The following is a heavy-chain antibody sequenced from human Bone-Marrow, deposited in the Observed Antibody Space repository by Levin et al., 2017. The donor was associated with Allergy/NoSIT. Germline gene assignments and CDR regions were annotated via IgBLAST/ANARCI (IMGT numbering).Heavy chain of an antibody. D-gene: IGHD3-3*01. CDR3: ASTYYDFWSGYYIYYYMDV. Sequence: ASVKVSCKASGGTFSSYAISWVRQAPGQGLEWMGGIIPIFGTANYAQKFQGRVTITADKSTSTAYMELSSLRSEDTAVYYCASTYYDFWSGYYIYYYMDVWGKGTTVTVSS. CDR1: GGTFSSYA. CDR2: IIPIFGTA. V-gene: IGHV1-69*06. J-gene: IGHJ6*03.